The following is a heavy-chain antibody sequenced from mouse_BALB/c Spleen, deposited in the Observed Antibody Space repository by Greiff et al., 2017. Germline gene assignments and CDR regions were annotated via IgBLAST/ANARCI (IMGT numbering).Heavy chain of an antibody. Sequence: EVQLQQSGPELVKPGASVKISCKASGYTFTDYNMHWVKQSHGKSLEWIGYIYPYNGGTGYNQKFKSKATLTVDNSSSTAYMELRSLTSEDSAVYYCAREGGNYDAMDYWGQGTSVTVSS. CDR1: GYTFTDYN. D-gene: IGHD2-1*01. CDR2: IYPYNGGT. CDR3: AREGGNYDAMDY. J-gene: IGHJ4*01. V-gene: IGHV1S29*02.